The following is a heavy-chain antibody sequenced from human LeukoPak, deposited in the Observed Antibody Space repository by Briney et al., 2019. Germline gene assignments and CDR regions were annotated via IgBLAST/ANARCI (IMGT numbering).Heavy chain of an antibody. J-gene: IGHJ4*02. Sequence: ASVKVSCKVSGYTFTDYYMHWVQQAPGKGLEWMGLVDPEDGETIYAEKFQGRVTITADTSTDTAYMELSSLRSEDTAVYYCATVDDILTGYSTTDYWGQGTLDTVSS. D-gene: IGHD3-9*01. V-gene: IGHV1-69-2*01. CDR3: ATVDDILTGYSTTDY. CDR1: GYTFTDYY. CDR2: VDPEDGET.